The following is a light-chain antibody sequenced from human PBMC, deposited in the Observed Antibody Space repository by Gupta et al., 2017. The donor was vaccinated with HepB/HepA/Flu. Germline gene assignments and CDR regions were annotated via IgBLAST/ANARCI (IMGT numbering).Light chain of an antibody. V-gene: IGKV1-5*03. CDR1: QSVNDW. J-gene: IGKJ1*01. CDR2: KAS. Sequence: DIEMTQSPSTLSASLGDRVTITCRASQSVNDWLAWYQPKPGSAPKLLIAKASNLETGVPTRFSGSGSGTEFTLTITSLQPDDSATYFCLRYNGYSWTFGQGTKVEI. CDR3: LRYNGYSWT.